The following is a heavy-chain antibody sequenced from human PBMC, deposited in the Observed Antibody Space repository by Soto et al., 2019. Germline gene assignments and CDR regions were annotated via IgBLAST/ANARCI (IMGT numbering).Heavy chain of an antibody. Sequence: GGSLRLSCAASGFTFSSYGMHWVRQAPGKGLEWVAVISYDGSNKYYADSVKGRFTISRDNSKNTLYLQMNSLRAEDTAVYYCAKSLSGLWFGESYTWLDPWGQGTLVTVSS. CDR3: AKSLSGLWFGESYTWLDP. J-gene: IGHJ5*02. CDR1: GFTFSSYG. D-gene: IGHD3-10*01. V-gene: IGHV3-30*18. CDR2: ISYDGSNK.